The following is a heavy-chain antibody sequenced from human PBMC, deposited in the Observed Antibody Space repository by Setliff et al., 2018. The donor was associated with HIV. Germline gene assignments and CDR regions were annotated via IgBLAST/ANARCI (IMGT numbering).Heavy chain of an antibody. Sequence: SVKVSCKASGGTFRSHEISWVRQAPGQGLEWMGGIVPILNTGNYAPKFQGRVTITADESTTTAYMELSSLRSEDTAVYYCAVLGRPTVYSYGFRDYYYDMDVWGKGTTVTVSS. CDR1: GGTFRSHE. CDR2: IVPILNTG. V-gene: IGHV1-69*13. J-gene: IGHJ6*03. CDR3: AVLGRPTVYSYGFRDYYYDMDV. D-gene: IGHD5-18*01.